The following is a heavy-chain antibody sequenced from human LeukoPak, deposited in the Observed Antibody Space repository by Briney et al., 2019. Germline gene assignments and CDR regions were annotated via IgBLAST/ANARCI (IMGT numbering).Heavy chain of an antibody. J-gene: IGHJ4*02. CDR3: ARAARRSISSPPGY. CDR1: GYTFTSYD. Sequence: ASVKVSCKASGYTFTSYDINWVRQATGQGLEWMGWMNPNSGNTGYAQKFQGRVTITRNTSISTAYMELSSLRSEDTAVYYCARAARRSISSPPGYWGQGTLVTVSS. CDR2: MNPNSGNT. V-gene: IGHV1-8*03. D-gene: IGHD6-6*01.